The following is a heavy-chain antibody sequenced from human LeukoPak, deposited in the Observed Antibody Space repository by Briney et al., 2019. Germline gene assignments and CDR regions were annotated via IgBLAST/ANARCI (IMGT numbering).Heavy chain of an antibody. CDR1: GFTFSNYA. Sequence: GGSLRLSCSASGFTFSNYAMHWVRQAPGKGLEWVAVESYDGSNKYYADSVKGRFTISRDNSKNTLYLQMNSLRAEDAAVYYCATIGDRRSGELYRIDYWGQGTLVTVSS. V-gene: IGHV3-30-3*01. J-gene: IGHJ4*02. CDR2: ESYDGSNK. D-gene: IGHD1-26*01. CDR3: ATIGDRRSGELYRIDY.